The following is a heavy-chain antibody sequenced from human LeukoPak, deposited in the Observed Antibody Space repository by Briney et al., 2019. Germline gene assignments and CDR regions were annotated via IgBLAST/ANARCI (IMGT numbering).Heavy chain of an antibody. D-gene: IGHD6-19*01. CDR2: IIPIFGTA. Sequence: SVKVSCKATGGTFSSYAISWVRQAPGQGLEWMGGIIPIFGTANYAQKFQGRVTITTDESTSTAYMELSSLRSEDTAVYYCAGSAGYSSGWAQRFDYWGQGTLVTVSS. V-gene: IGHV1-69*05. CDR1: GGTFSSYA. CDR3: AGSAGYSSGWAQRFDY. J-gene: IGHJ4*02.